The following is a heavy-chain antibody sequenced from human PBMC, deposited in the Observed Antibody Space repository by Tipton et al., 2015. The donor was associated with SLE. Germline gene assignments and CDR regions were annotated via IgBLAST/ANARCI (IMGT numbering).Heavy chain of an antibody. CDR2: IYYGGAT. V-gene: IGHV4-38-2*02. Sequence: GLVKPSETLSLICSVSDYSISIDDYWGWIRQPPGKGLEWIGSIYYGGATSYNSFLKSRVTMSVDTSKNQFSLNLTSVTAADTAVYYCARLRISGVLTGSYEYGMDVWGQGTAVTVSS. D-gene: IGHD3-3*01. J-gene: IGHJ6*02. CDR1: DYSISIDDY. CDR3: ARLRISGVLTGSYEYGMDV.